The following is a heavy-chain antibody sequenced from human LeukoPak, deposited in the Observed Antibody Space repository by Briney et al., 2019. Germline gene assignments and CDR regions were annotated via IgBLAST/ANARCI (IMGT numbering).Heavy chain of an antibody. J-gene: IGHJ4*02. Sequence: SETLSLTCAVYGGSFSGYYWSWIRQPPGKGLEWIGEINHSGSTNYNPSLKSRVTISVDTSKNQFSLKLSSVTAADTAVYYCAREGVVVVPAGATSREYLDYWGQGTLVTVSS. D-gene: IGHD2-2*01. CDR2: INHSGST. V-gene: IGHV4-34*01. CDR3: AREGVVVVPAGATSREYLDY. CDR1: GGSFSGYY.